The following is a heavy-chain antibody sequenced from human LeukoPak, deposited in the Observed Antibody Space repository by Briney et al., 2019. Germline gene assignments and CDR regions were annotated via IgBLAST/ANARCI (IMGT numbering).Heavy chain of an antibody. D-gene: IGHD3-3*01. Sequence: GGSLRLSCAASGFTFSSYAMSWVRQAPGKGLEWVSAMSDSGGSTYYADSVKGRFTISRDNSKNTLYLQMNSLRAEDTTVYYCAKDLGIFGVVIIDNSFDPWGQGTLVTVSS. J-gene: IGHJ5*02. CDR2: MSDSGGST. V-gene: IGHV3-23*01. CDR3: AKDLGIFGVVIIDNSFDP. CDR1: GFTFSSYA.